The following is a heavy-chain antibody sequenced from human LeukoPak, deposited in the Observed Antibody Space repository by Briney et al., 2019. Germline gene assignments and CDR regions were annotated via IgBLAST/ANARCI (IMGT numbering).Heavy chain of an antibody. CDR3: ASVAADNHDAFDI. D-gene: IGHD6-13*01. CDR2: IYYSGST. V-gene: IGHV4-38-2*01. J-gene: IGHJ3*02. CDR1: GFTFSNAW. Sequence: GSLRLSCAASGFTFSNAWMSWVRQAPGKGLEWIGSIYYSGSTYYSPSLKSRVTISVDTSKNQFSLKLSSVTAADTAVYYCASVAADNHDAFDIWGQGTMVTVSS.